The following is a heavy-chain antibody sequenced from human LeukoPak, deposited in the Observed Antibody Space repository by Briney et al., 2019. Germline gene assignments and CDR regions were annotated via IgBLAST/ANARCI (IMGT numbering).Heavy chain of an antibody. CDR2: TYTSGST. CDR3: AREKSGGYREFDY. D-gene: IGHD1-26*01. V-gene: IGHV4-4*07. Sequence: PSETLSLTCTVSGGSISSYSWSWIRQPAGKGLEWIGRTYTSGSTTYNASLKSRVSMSGDTSKNQLSLKLSSVTGADTAVFYCAREKSGGYREFDYWGQGTLVTVSS. CDR1: GGSISSYS. J-gene: IGHJ4*02.